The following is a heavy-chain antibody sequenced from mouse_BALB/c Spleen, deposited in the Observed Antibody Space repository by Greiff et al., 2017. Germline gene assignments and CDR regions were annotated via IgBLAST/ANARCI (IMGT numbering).Heavy chain of an antibody. CDR2: INPSSGYT. J-gene: IGHJ2*01. CDR3: ARDYYGSFDD. CDR1: GYTFTSYT. Sequence: QVQLKESGAELARPGASVKMSCKASGYTFTSYTMHWVKQRPGQGLEWIGYINPSSGYTNYNQKFKDKATLTADKSSSTAYMQLSSLTSEDSAVYYCARDYYGSFDDWGQGTTLTVSS. V-gene: IGHV1-4*01. D-gene: IGHD1-1*01.